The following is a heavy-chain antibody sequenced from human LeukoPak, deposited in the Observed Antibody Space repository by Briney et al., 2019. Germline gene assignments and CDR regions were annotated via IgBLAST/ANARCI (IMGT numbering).Heavy chain of an antibody. CDR3: ARVTSRLGVCDY. Sequence: SETLSLTCAVYGGSFSGYYWSWIRQPPRKGLECIGNIYHSGNTYYKPSLKSRVTISVDTSKNQFSLKLSSVTAADTAVYYCARVTSRLGVCDYWGQGTLVTVSS. J-gene: IGHJ4*02. V-gene: IGHV4-34*01. CDR1: GGSFSGYY. CDR2: IYHSGNT. D-gene: IGHD2-8*01.